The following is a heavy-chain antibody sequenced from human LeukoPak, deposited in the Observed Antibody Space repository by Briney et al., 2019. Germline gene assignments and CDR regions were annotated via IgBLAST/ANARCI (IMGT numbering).Heavy chain of an antibody. Sequence: GGSLRLSCAASGSTFSSYGMHWVRQAPGKGLEWVAVIWYDVSNKYYADSVKGRFTISRDNSKNTLYLQMNSLRAEATAVYYCARDWGYGDYLYWYFDLWGRGTLVTVSS. V-gene: IGHV3-33*01. CDR2: IWYDVSNK. D-gene: IGHD4-17*01. J-gene: IGHJ2*01. CDR1: GSTFSSYG. CDR3: ARDWGYGDYLYWYFDL.